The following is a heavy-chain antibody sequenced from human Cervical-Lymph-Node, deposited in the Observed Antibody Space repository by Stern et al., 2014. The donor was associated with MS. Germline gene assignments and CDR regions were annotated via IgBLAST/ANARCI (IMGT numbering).Heavy chain of an antibody. CDR3: ARRAADQDAFDF. J-gene: IGHJ3*01. Sequence: VQLVESGGGVVQPGRSLRLSCATSGFTFSSTAMHWVRQAPGQGLEWVAIISYDGSTEYYADSVKGRFIISRDNSKNTLYLQMNSLRGEDTAVYYCARRAADQDAFDFWGQGTMVTVSS. D-gene: IGHD6-13*01. CDR1: GFTFSSTA. V-gene: IGHV3-30*04. CDR2: ISYDGSTE.